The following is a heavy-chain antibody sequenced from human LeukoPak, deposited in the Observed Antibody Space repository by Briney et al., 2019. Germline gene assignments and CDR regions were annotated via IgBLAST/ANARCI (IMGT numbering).Heavy chain of an antibody. CDR3: TTGLEMADLDY. CDR1: GFTFSNAW. CDR2: IKSKTDGGTT. V-gene: IGHV3-15*01. Sequence: GGSLRLSCAASGFTFSNAWMSWVRQAPGKGLEWVGCIKSKTDGGTTDYAAPVKGRFTISRDDSKNTLYLQMNSLKTEDTVVYYCTTGLEMADLDYWGQGTLVTVSS. D-gene: IGHD5-24*01. J-gene: IGHJ4*02.